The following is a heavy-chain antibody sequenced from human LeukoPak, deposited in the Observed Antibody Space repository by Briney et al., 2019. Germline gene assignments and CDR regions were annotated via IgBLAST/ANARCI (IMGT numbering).Heavy chain of an antibody. D-gene: IGHD4-17*01. CDR1: GGSISGSY. Sequence: PSETLSLTCTVSGGSISGSYWSWIRQPPGKGLEWIAYMYNSGSTNYNPSLKSRVTISIDTSKNQFSLKLSSLTAADTTIYYCARGIESYGDYGYWGQGILVTVSS. V-gene: IGHV4-59*01. CDR3: ARGIESYGDYGY. CDR2: MYNSGST. J-gene: IGHJ4*02.